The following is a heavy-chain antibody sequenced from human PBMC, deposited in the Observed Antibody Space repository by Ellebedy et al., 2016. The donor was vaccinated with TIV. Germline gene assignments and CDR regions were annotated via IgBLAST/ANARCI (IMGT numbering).Heavy chain of an antibody. V-gene: IGHV1-69*04. CDR1: GGTFSSYA. D-gene: IGHD2-2*01. J-gene: IGHJ4*02. CDR2: IIPILGIA. CDR3: ATHDCSSTSCRRLFDY. Sequence: AASVKVSCKASGGTFSSYAISWVRQAPGQGLEWMGRIIPILGIANYAQKFQGRVTITADKSTSTAYMELSSLRSEDTAVYYCATHDCSSTSCRRLFDYWGQGTLVTVSS.